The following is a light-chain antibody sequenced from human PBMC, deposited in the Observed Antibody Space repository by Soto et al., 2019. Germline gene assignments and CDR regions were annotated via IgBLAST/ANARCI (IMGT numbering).Light chain of an antibody. CDR1: QSISSW. J-gene: IGKJ1*01. CDR2: DAS. V-gene: IGKV1-5*01. CDR3: QQYGSYPWT. Sequence: DIQMTQSPSTLSASVGDRGTMSCRASQSISSWLAWYQQKPGKAPKLLIYDASSLESGVPSRFRGSGSGTECTLTISSLQPDDFAVYYCQQYGSYPWTFGQGTKVDIK.